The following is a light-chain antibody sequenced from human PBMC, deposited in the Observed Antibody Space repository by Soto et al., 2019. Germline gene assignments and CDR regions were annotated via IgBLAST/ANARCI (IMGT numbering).Light chain of an antibody. CDR3: CSYAGRSTPYV. CDR1: SNEVGTYFL. CDR2: EVI. V-gene: IGLV2-23*02. Sequence: QSALTQPASVSVSPGQSITISCSGTSNEVGTYFLVSWYQHHPSKAPELIIYEVIKRPSGVSYRFSGSKSGNTASLTISGLQAEDEADYFCCSYAGRSTPYVFGTGTQVTVL. J-gene: IGLJ1*01.